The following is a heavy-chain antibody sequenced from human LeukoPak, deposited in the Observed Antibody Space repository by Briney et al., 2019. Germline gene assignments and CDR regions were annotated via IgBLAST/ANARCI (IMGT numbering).Heavy chain of an antibody. J-gene: IGHJ4*02. Sequence: PGGSLRLSCAASGFTFSNAWMSWVRQAPGKGLEWVGRIKSKTDGGTTDYAAPVKGRFTISRDDSKNTLYLQMNSLKTEDTAVYYCTTYFITIFGVVVEEFDYWGQGTLVTVSS. D-gene: IGHD3-3*01. V-gene: IGHV3-15*01. CDR3: TTYFITIFGVVVEEFDY. CDR1: GFTFSNAW. CDR2: IKSKTDGGTT.